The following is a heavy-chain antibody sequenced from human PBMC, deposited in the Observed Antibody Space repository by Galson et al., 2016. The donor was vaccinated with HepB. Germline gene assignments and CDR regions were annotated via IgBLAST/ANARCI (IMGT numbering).Heavy chain of an antibody. Sequence: SLRLSCAASGFTFSSYSMSWVRQAPGKGLEWVASLSGSTIYIYYADSVKGRFPISRDNANNLLYLQMNSLRAEDTTVYYCTRHALGGNYIPDDYWGQGTLLTVSS. V-gene: IGHV3-21*01. CDR2: LSGSTIYI. CDR3: TRHALGGNYIPDDY. CDR1: GFTFSSYS. D-gene: IGHD2-2*02. J-gene: IGHJ4*02.